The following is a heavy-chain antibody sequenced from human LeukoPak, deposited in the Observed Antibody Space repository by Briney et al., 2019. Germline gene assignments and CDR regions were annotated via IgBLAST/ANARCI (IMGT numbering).Heavy chain of an antibody. CDR2: IYYSGSS. CDR1: GGSISSYC. J-gene: IGHJ3*02. Sequence: SETLSLTCTVSGGSISSYCWSWIRQPPGKGLEWIGYIYYSGSSNYNPSLKSRVTISVDTSKNQFSLKLSSVTAADTAVYYCARHYGSSSSWCIGAFDIWGQGTMVTVSS. D-gene: IGHD6-13*01. V-gene: IGHV4-59*08. CDR3: ARHYGSSSSWCIGAFDI.